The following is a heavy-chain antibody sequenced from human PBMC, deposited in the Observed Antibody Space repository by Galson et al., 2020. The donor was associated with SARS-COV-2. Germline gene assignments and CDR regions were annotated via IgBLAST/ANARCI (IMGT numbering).Heavy chain of an antibody. D-gene: IGHD3-22*01. Sequence: GESLKISCVASGLTFSTYAMGWVRQAPGQGLEWVSVISDSGGSTYYPDSVKGRFTISRDNSKNTLYLQMNSLRVEDTAVYYCAKDWSYYYDSSDWGQGTLVTVSS. J-gene: IGHJ1*01. CDR3: AKDWSYYYDSSD. CDR2: ISDSGGST. V-gene: IGHV3-23*01. CDR1: GLTFSTYA.